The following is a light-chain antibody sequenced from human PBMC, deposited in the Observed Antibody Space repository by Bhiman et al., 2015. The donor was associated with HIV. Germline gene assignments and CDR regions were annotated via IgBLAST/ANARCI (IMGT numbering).Light chain of an antibody. CDR3: SSYTISTTFEV. Sequence: QSVLTQSPSVSAAPGQRVTISCSGGSSNIGSNAVSWYQQLPGTAPKLLIYGDTMRPSGIPDRFSASKSGSSGTLDITGLQTEDEADYYCSSYTISTTFEVFGTGTKVTVL. CDR2: GDT. J-gene: IGLJ1*01. CDR1: SSNIGSNA. V-gene: IGLV1-51*01.